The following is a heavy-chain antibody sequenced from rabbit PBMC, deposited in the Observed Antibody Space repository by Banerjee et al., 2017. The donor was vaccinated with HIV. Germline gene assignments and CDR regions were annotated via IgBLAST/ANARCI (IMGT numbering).Heavy chain of an antibody. CDR3: ARDHPYVAYGGHGYADL. V-gene: IGHV1S40*01. D-gene: IGHD6-1*01. CDR1: GFSFSSYYY. Sequence: QSLEESGGDLVKPGASLTLTCTASGFSFSSYYYMCWVRQAPGKGLELIACIDTGDDSTAYASWAKGRFTISKTSSTTVTLQMTSLTAADTATYFCARDHPYVAYGGHGYADLWGPGTLVTVS. J-gene: IGHJ6*01. CDR2: IDTGDDST.